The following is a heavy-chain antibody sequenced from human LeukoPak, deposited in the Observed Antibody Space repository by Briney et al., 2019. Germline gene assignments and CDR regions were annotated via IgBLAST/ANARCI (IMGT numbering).Heavy chain of an antibody. Sequence: ASVKVSCKASGGTFSSYAISWVRQAPGQGLEWMGRIIPILGIANYAQKFQGRVTITADKSTSTAYMELSSLRSEDTAVYYCARPLRFLEWSPYYYMDVWGKGTTVTASS. CDR2: IIPILGIA. D-gene: IGHD3-3*01. CDR3: ARPLRFLEWSPYYYMDV. V-gene: IGHV1-69*04. J-gene: IGHJ6*03. CDR1: GGTFSSYA.